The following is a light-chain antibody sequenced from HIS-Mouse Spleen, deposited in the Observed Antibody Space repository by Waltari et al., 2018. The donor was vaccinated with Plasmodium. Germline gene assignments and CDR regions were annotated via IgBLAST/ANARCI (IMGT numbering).Light chain of an antibody. V-gene: IGKV3-20*01. CDR1: QSVSSSY. J-gene: IGKJ5*01. CDR3: QQYGSSPIT. CDR2: GAY. Sequence: EIVLTQSPGTLSLSPGERATLSCRASQSVSSSYLAWYQQKPGQAPRLLILGAYSRATGIPYRFSGSGSGTDFTLTISRLEPEDFAVYYCQQYGSSPITFGQGTRLEIK.